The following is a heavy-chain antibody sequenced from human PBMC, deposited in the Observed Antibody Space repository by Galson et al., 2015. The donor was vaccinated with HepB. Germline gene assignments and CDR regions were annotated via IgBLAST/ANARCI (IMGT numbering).Heavy chain of an antibody. CDR3: AKDLGDIVVVPAADFDY. CDR2: ISSTGTYT. J-gene: IGHJ4*02. D-gene: IGHD2-2*01. V-gene: IGHV3-11*05. Sequence: SLRLSCAASGFSFNEYYMSWIRQTPGKGLEWISYISSTGTYTNYADSVKGRFTISRDNSKNTLYLQMNSLRAEDTAVYYCAKDLGDIVVVPAADFDYWGQGTLVTVSS. CDR1: GFSFNEYY.